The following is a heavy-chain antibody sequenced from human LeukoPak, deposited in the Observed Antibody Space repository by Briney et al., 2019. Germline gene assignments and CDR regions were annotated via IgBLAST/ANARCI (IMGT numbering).Heavy chain of an antibody. D-gene: IGHD3-22*01. V-gene: IGHV4-38-2*02. CDR3: ARDFFPGDYYDSSGYSTYY. Sequence: SETLSLTCTVSGYSISSGYYWGWIRQPPGKGLEWIGSIYHSGSTYYNPSLKSRVTISVDTSKNQFSLKLSSVTAADTAVYYCARDFFPGDYYDSSGYSTYYWGQGTLVTVSS. J-gene: IGHJ4*02. CDR2: IYHSGST. CDR1: GYSISSGYY.